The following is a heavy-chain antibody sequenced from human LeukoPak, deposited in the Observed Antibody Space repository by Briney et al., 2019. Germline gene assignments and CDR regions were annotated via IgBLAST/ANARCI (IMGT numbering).Heavy chain of an antibody. J-gene: IGHJ4*02. CDR1: GFTLSSYE. CDR2: INSDGSGT. CDR3: ARELPREVTLDY. Sequence: GGSLRLSCAASGFTLSSYEMHWVRHVPGKGLVWVSRINSDGSGTGYADSVKGRFTISRDNAKNTLYLQMNSLRAEDTAIYYCARELPREVTLDYWGQGTLVTVSS. D-gene: IGHD2-21*02. V-gene: IGHV3-74*01.